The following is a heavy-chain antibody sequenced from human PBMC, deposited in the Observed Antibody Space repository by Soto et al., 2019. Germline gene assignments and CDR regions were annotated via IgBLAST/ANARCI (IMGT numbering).Heavy chain of an antibody. V-gene: IGHV3-74*01. Sequence: EVQLVESGGGLVQPGGSLRLSCAASGFTFSSFWMHWVRQTPGKGPVWVSRISTDGSSTGYADSVKGRFTISRDSAKNTISLQMDSLRAEDTAIYYCARGSTVTTRWGLFHYLGQGTLVTVSS. CDR1: GFTFSSFW. CDR2: ISTDGSST. D-gene: IGHD4-17*01. CDR3: ARGSTVTTRWGLFHY. J-gene: IGHJ4*02.